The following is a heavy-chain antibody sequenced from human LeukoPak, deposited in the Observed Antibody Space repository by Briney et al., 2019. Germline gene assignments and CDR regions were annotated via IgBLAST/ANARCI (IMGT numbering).Heavy chain of an antibody. CDR2: IIPICGTA. J-gene: IGHJ5*02. CDR1: GGTFSSYA. V-gene: IGHV1-69*05. CDR3: ARVPIPGFLEWFDPDNWFDP. Sequence: ASVKVSCKASGGTFSSYAISWVRQAPGQGLEWMGGIIPICGTAKYAQKFQGRVTITTDESTSTAYMELSSLRSEDTAVYYCARVPIPGFLEWFDPDNWFDPWGQGTLVTVSS. D-gene: IGHD3-3*01.